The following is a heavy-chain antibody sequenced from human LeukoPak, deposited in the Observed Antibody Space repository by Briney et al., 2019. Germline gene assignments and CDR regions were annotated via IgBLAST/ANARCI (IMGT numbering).Heavy chain of an antibody. V-gene: IGHV4-34*01. CDR1: GGSFSGYY. CDR3: ARWPRERNRITVTNYYYYMDV. D-gene: IGHD4-11*01. Sequence: RSSETLSLTCAVYGGSFSGYYWSWIRQPPGKGLEWIGEINHNGNTNYNPSLKSRVTISVDTSKNQFSLKVSSVTAADSAVYYCARWPRERNRITVTNYYYYMDVWGRGTTVTVSS. CDR2: INHNGNT. J-gene: IGHJ6*03.